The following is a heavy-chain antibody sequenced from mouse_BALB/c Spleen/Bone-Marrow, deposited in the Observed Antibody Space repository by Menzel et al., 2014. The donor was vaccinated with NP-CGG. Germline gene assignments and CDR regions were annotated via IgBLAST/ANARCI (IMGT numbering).Heavy chain of an antibody. CDR2: IDPANGNT. CDR3: APYYCGGSLFAY. J-gene: IGHJ3*01. D-gene: IGHD1-1*01. V-gene: IGHV14-3*02. CDR1: GFNIKDTY. Sequence: EVQLQQSGAELVKPGASVKLSCTASGFNIKDTYMHWVKQRPEQGLEWIGRIDPANGNTKYDPKFQGKATITADTSSNTAYLQHSSLTSEDAAVYYCAPYYCGGSLFAYWGQGTLVTVSA.